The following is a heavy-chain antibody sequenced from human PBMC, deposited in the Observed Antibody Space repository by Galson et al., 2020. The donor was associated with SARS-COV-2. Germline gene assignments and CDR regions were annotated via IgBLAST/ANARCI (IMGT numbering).Heavy chain of an antibody. CDR1: SASIRNYY. Sequence: ASETLSLTCTVSSASIRNYYWSWIRQSAGKGLEWIGRIDVSGRTTYTYSLKSRLSMSIDTSKKQFYLRLSSVTAADTAIYYCARDLSFYHDTSHYYDLFEYWGPGTLVTVSA. CDR2: IDVSGRT. V-gene: IGHV4-4*07. CDR3: ARDLSFYHDTSHYYDLFEY. D-gene: IGHD3-22*01. J-gene: IGHJ4*02.